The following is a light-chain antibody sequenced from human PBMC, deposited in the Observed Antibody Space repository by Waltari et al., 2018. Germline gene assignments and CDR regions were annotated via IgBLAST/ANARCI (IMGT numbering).Light chain of an antibody. CDR3: QKYVSLPAT. CDR1: QSVSRS. V-gene: IGKV3-20*01. Sequence: EIVLTQSPGTLSLSPGEGATLSCRASQSVSRSLAWYQQKPGQAPRLLIYDASTRATGIPDRFSGSGSGTDFSRTISRLEPEDFAVYYCQKYVSLPATFGQGTTVEIK. J-gene: IGKJ1*01. CDR2: DAS.